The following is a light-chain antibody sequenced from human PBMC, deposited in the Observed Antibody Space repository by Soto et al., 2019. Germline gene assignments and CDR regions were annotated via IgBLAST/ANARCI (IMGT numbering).Light chain of an antibody. V-gene: IGKV1-39*01. CDR2: AAS. CDR1: QSISSY. CDR3: QQTYSAPLT. Sequence: DIQMTQSPSSLSASVGDRVTITCRASQSISSYLNWYQHKPGKAPKLLIYAASSFQSGVPSRFSGSESGTDFTLTISSLQPEDFATYYCQQTYSAPLTFXGGTKVDIK. J-gene: IGKJ4*01.